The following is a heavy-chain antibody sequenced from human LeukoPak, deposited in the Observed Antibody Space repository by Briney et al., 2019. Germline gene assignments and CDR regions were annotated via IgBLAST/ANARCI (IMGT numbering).Heavy chain of an antibody. CDR2: ISAYNGNT. J-gene: IGHJ4*02. CDR1: GYTFTSYG. CDR3: ATSGWDRYYFDY. V-gene: IGHV1-18*01. Sequence: ASVKVSCKASGYTFTSYGISWVRQAPGQGLEWMGWISAYNGNTNYAQKLQGRVTMTTDTSTSTAYMELRSLGSDDTAVYYCATSGWDRYYFDYWGQGTLVTVSS. D-gene: IGHD6-19*01.